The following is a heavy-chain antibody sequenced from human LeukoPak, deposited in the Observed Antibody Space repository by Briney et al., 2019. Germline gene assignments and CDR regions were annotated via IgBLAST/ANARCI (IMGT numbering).Heavy chain of an antibody. V-gene: IGHV4-61*01. D-gene: IGHD3-10*01. J-gene: IGHJ5*02. CDR3: ARSKITMVRGLGLLFDP. CDR1: GGSIRSSSYY. CDR2: IYYSGST. Sequence: SETLSLTCTVSGGSIRSSSYYWSWVRQPPGKGLEWIGYIYYSGSTNYNPSLKSRVTISVDTSKNQFSLKLSSVTAADTAVYYCARSKITMVRGLGLLFDPWGQGTLVTVSS.